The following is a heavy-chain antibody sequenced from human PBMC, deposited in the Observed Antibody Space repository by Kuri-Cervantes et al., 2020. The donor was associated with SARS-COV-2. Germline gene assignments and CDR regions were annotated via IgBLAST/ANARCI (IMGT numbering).Heavy chain of an antibody. D-gene: IGHD2-15*01. J-gene: IGHJ4*02. Sequence: ASVKVSCKASGYTFTGYYMHWVRQAPGQGLEWMGRINPNSGGTNYAQKFQGRVTMTRDTSISTAYMELSSLRSEDTAVYYCAKVGGTLTYYFDYWGQGTLVTVSS. V-gene: IGHV1-2*06. CDR1: GYTFTGYY. CDR3: AKVGGTLTYYFDY. CDR2: INPNSGGT.